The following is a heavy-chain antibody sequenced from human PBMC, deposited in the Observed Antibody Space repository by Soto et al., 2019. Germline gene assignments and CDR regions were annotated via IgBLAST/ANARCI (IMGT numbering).Heavy chain of an antibody. CDR1: GGSFSGYY. CDR2: INHSGST. Sequence: SSETLSLTCAVYGGSFSGYYWSWIRQPPGKGLEWIGEINHSGSTNYNPSLKSRVTISVDTSKNQFSLKLSSVTAADTAVYYCARGLTWYYDFWSGYYYFDYWGQGTLVTVSS. CDR3: ARGLTWYYDFWSGYYYFDY. D-gene: IGHD3-3*01. J-gene: IGHJ4*02. V-gene: IGHV4-34*01.